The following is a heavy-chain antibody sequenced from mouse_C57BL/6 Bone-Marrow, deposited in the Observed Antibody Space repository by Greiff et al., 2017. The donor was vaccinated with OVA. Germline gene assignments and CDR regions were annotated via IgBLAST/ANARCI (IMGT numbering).Heavy chain of an antibody. V-gene: IGHV1-76*01. CDR3: ASGYYGSSYDYAMDY. D-gene: IGHD1-1*01. Sequence: VQVQQSGAELVRPGASVKLSCKASGYTFTDYYINWVKQRPGQGLEWIARIYPGSGNTYYNEKFKGKATLTAEKSSSTAYMQLSSLTSEDSAVYFCASGYYGSSYDYAMDYWGQGTSVTVSS. CDR2: IYPGSGNT. CDR1: GYTFTDYY. J-gene: IGHJ4*01.